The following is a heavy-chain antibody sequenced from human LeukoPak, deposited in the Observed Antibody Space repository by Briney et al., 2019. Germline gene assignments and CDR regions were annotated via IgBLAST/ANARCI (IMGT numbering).Heavy chain of an antibody. J-gene: IGHJ4*02. CDR1: GFTFDDYA. CDR3: AKAHSSSWWGSDY. V-gene: IGHV3-9*03. CDR2: ISWNSGSI. D-gene: IGHD6-13*01. Sequence: GRSLRLSCAASGFTFDDYAMHWVRQAPGKGLEWVSGISWNSGSIGYADSVKGRFTISRDNAKTSLYLQMNSLRAEDMALYYCAKAHSSSWWGSDYWGQGTLVTVSS.